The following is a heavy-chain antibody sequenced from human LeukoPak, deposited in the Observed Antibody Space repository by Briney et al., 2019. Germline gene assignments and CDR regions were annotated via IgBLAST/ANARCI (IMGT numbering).Heavy chain of an antibody. CDR3: ARTVGATLALDY. CDR1: GYTFTSYY. V-gene: IGHV1-46*01. CDR2: INPSGGST. J-gene: IGHJ4*02. Sequence: GASVKVSCKASGYTFTSYYMHWVRQAPGQGLEWMGIINPSGGSTIYAQKFQGRVTMTRDTSTSTVYMELSSLRSEDTAVYYCARTVGATLALDYWGQGTLVTVSS. D-gene: IGHD1-26*01.